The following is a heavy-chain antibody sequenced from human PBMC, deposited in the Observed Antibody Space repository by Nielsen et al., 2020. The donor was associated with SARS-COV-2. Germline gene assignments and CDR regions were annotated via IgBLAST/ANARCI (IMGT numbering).Heavy chain of an antibody. CDR2: INPSGGST. Sequence: ASVKVSCKASGYTFTSYYMHWVRQAPGQGLEWMGLINPSGGSTSYAQKFQGRVTMTRDTSTSTVYMELSRLRSDDTAVYYCAREEGITIFGVVINDYYYGMDVWGQGTTVTVSS. CDR3: AREEGITIFGVVINDYYYGMDV. J-gene: IGHJ6*02. D-gene: IGHD3-3*01. CDR1: GYTFTSYY. V-gene: IGHV1-46*01.